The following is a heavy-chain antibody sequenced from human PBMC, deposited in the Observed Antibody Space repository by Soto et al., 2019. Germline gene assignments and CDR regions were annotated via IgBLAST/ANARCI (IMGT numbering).Heavy chain of an antibody. J-gene: IGHJ4*02. CDR1: GYTFTSHY. Sequence: QVQLVQSGAEVRKPGASVKVSCKASGYTFTSHYMHWVQQAPGQGLEWMGIINPSGGSTTYAQKFQGRVTMTRDTSTSTVYMELSSLRSEDTAVYYCARDQVAGTYYFDYWGQGTLVTVSS. V-gene: IGHV1-46*01. D-gene: IGHD2-15*01. CDR2: INPSGGST. CDR3: ARDQVAGTYYFDY.